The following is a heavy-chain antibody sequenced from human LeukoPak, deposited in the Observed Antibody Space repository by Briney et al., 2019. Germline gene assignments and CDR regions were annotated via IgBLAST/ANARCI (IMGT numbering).Heavy chain of an antibody. CDR1: GFTFSSYA. V-gene: IGHV3-23*01. Sequence: GGSLRPSCAASGFTFSSYAMSWVRQAPGKGLEWVSAISGSGGSTYYADSVKGRFTISRDNSKNTLYLQMNSLRAEDTAVYYCAKLRFGQFLEWLLWDYWGQGTLVTVSS. D-gene: IGHD3-3*01. CDR2: ISGSGGST. CDR3: AKLRFGQFLEWLLWDY. J-gene: IGHJ4*02.